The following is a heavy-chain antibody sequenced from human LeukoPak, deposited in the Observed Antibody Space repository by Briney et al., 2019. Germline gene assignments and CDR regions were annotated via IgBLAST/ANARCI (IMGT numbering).Heavy chain of an antibody. Sequence: SETLSLTCAVYGGSFSGYYWSWIRQPPGKGLEWIGEINHSGSTKYNPSLKSRVTISVDTSKNQFSLKLSSVTAADTAVYYCARGPRYDFWSGYYGGFDYWGRGTLVTVSS. V-gene: IGHV4-34*01. CDR3: ARGPRYDFWSGYYGGFDY. CDR1: GGSFSGYY. D-gene: IGHD3-3*01. J-gene: IGHJ4*02. CDR2: INHSGST.